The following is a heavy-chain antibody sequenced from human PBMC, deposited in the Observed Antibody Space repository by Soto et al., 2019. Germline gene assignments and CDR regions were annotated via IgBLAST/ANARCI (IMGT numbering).Heavy chain of an antibody. CDR3: ARLTRGVYDLDRLWEKFDY. Sequence: QITVKESGLTLVKPTQTLTLTCTFSGFSLSTNGMGVGWIRQSPGKALEWLALIYWDDDKRYSQSLRSRLTIPQNPSQNQVDLTMTNIDPVDTATYSCARLTRGVYDLDRLWEKFDYWGQGTVVTVSS. CDR1: GFSLSTNGMG. V-gene: IGHV2-5*02. CDR2: IYWDDDK. D-gene: IGHD5-12*01. J-gene: IGHJ4*02.